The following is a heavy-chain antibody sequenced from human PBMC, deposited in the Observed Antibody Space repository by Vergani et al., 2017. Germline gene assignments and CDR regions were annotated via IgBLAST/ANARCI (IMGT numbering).Heavy chain of an antibody. J-gene: IGHJ4*02. CDR3: ARDRGGGGSSWYGTLGY. V-gene: IGHV1-69*08. CDR1: GGTFSSYT. D-gene: IGHD6-13*01. Sequence: QVQLVQSGAEVKKPGSSVKVSCKASGGTFSSYTISWVRQAPGQGLDWMGRIIPILGTANYAQKFQGRVTITADESTSTAYMELSSLRSEDTAVYYCARDRGGGGSSWYGTLGYWGQGTLVTVSS. CDR2: IIPILGTA.